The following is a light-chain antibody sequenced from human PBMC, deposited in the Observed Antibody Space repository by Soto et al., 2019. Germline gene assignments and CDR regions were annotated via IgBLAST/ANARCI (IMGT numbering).Light chain of an antibody. CDR1: GSNIGSNF. V-gene: IGLV1-47*01. Sequence: QSVLTQPPSTSGAPGQRVTISCSGSGSNIGSNFVDWYQQFPGTAPKLLIYKNNQRPSGVPDRFSASKSGTSASLAISGLRCEDEADYYGAARDDSLNGRVFGGGTKLTVL. J-gene: IGLJ2*01. CDR2: KNN. CDR3: AARDDSLNGRV.